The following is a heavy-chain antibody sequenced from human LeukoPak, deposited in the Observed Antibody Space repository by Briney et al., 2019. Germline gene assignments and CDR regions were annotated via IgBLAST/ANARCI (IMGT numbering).Heavy chain of an antibody. D-gene: IGHD5-18*01. CDR2: INPSGGGT. J-gene: IGHJ4*02. Sequence: ASVKVSCKASGYTFINYYMHWVRQAPGQGLEWMGLINPSGGGTTYAQKFQGRVTMTRDTSTSTVYMELSSLRSEDTAVYYCAREIGPRQLHLWGSAFDYWGQGALVTVSS. V-gene: IGHV1-46*01. CDR1: GYTFINYY. CDR3: AREIGPRQLHLWGSAFDY.